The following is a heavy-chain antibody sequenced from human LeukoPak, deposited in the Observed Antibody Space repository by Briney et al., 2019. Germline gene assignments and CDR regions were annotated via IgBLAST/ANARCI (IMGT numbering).Heavy chain of an antibody. Sequence: SETLSLTCTVSGGSISSYYWSWIRQPPGKGLEWIGYIYYSGSTNYNPSLKSRVTISVDTSKNQFSLKLSSVTAADTAVYYCARVNSSGWYRSFGYWGQGTLVTVSS. J-gene: IGHJ4*02. CDR1: GGSISSYY. CDR3: ARVNSSGWYRSFGY. D-gene: IGHD6-19*01. V-gene: IGHV4-59*01. CDR2: IYYSGST.